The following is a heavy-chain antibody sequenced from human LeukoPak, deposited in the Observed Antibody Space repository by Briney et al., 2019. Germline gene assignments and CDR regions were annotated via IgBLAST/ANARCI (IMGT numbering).Heavy chain of an antibody. Sequence: SETLSLTCTVSGGSISSYYWSWIRQPPGKGLERIGYICYSGSTNYNPSLKSRVTISVDTSKNQFSLKLRSVTAADTAVYYCARHRSVTGRYFDYWGQGTLVTVSS. V-gene: IGHV4-59*08. CDR3: ARHRSVTGRYFDY. D-gene: IGHD3-10*01. CDR1: GGSISSYY. CDR2: ICYSGST. J-gene: IGHJ4*02.